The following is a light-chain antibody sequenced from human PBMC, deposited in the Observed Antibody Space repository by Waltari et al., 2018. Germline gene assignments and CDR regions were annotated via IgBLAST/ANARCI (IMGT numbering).Light chain of an antibody. J-gene: IGKJ1*01. Sequence: EIEMTQSPACLSASVGDRVTLTCRASQSISSSLNWYQQKPGKAPKLLIFAASSRPTGIPDRFSGSGSETDFTLTISRLEPEDFAVYYCQHNESTPATFGRGTKVEIK. CDR1: QSISSS. V-gene: IGKV1-39*01. CDR3: QHNESTPAT. CDR2: AAS.